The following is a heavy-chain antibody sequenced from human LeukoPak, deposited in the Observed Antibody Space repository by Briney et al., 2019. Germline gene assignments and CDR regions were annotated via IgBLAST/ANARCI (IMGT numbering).Heavy chain of an antibody. CDR3: AKDPGAGYYDSSGYGPLDY. J-gene: IGHJ4*02. CDR2: IRYDGSNK. CDR1: GFTFSSYG. Sequence: GGSLRLSCAASGFTFSSYGMHWVRQAPGKGLEWVAFIRYDGSNKYYADSVKGRFTISRDNSKNTLYLQMNSLRAEDTAVCYCAKDPGAGYYDSSGYGPLDYWGQGTLVTVSS. V-gene: IGHV3-30*02. D-gene: IGHD3-22*01.